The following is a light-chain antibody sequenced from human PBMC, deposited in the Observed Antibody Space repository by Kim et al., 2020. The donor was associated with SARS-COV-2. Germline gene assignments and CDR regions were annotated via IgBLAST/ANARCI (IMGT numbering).Light chain of an antibody. CDR3: QQYVNSPLT. CDR1: QSVSSNY. CDR2: GAS. V-gene: IGKV3-20*01. Sequence: ELVLTQSPGTLALSPGERATLSCRASQSVSSNYLAWYQQKPGRAPRLLIYGASSRASGIPDRFSGSGSGTDFTLTISRLEPEDFAVYYCQQYVNSPLTFGGGTKVDIK. J-gene: IGKJ4*01.